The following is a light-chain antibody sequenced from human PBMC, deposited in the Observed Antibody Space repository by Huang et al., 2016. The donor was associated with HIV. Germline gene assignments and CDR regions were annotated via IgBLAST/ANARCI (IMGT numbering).Light chain of an antibody. CDR3: QQYNNWPPMYT. V-gene: IGKV3-15*01. CDR1: QSVSSN. Sequence: EIVMTQSPATLSVSPGERATLSCRASQSVSSNLAWYQQKPGQAPRLLIDGASTRGTGIPARFSGSGSGTEFTLTISSLQSEDFSVYYCQQYNNWPPMYTFGQGTKLEIK. CDR2: GAS. J-gene: IGKJ2*01.